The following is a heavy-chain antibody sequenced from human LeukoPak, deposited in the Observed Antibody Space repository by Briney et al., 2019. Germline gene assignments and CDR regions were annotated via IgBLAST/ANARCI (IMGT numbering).Heavy chain of an antibody. Sequence: GGSVKVSCTASGYTFTGYLMHWVRQAPGQGLEWMGWINPNSGGTNYDQKFQGRVTMTRDTSISTAYMDLIRLTSDDAAVYYCVRTYCTTTSCGDLAYWGQGTLVTASS. V-gene: IGHV1-2*02. CDR2: INPNSGGT. CDR1: GYTFTGYL. D-gene: IGHD2-8*01. J-gene: IGHJ4*02. CDR3: VRTYCTTTSCGDLAY.